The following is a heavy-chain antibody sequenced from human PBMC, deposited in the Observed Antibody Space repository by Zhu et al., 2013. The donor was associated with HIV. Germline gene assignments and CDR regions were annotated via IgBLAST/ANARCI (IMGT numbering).Heavy chain of an antibody. V-gene: IGHV4-30-4*01. Sequence: QVQLQESGPGLVKPSQTLSLTCTVSGGSISSGDYYWSWIRQPPGKGLEWIGYIYYSGSTYYNPSLKSRVTISVDTSKNQFSLKLSSVTAADTAVYYCARGTYVLRYFDWLSRLDAFDYLGPRDNGHRLF. CDR3: ARGTYVLRYFDWLSRLDAFDY. CDR2: IYYSGST. CDR1: GGSISSGDYY. J-gene: IGHJ3*02. D-gene: IGHD3-9*01.